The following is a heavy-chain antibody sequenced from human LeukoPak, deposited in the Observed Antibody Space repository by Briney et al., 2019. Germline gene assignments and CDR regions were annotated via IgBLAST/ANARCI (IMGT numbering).Heavy chain of an antibody. V-gene: IGHV3-74*01. CDR2: INPGGSSI. CDR3: ARSNQADDY. Sequence: PGGSLRLSCAASGFTFSSYWMHSVRQVPRKGLVWVARINPGGSSITYADSVKGRFTISRDNAKNTLYLQMDSLRAEDTGVYYCARSNQADDYWGQGTLVTVSS. J-gene: IGHJ4*02. D-gene: IGHD1-14*01. CDR1: GFTFSSYW.